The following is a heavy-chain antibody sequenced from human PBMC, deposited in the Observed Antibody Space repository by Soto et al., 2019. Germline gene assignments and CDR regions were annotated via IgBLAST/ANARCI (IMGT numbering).Heavy chain of an antibody. D-gene: IGHD2-2*03. V-gene: IGHV3-23*01. J-gene: IGHJ6*02. Sequence: EAQLLESGGGLVQPGGSLRLSCATSGFTFNTYAMNWVRQAPGTGLEWVAIFGGTGGSAIHADSVTGRFTISRDPSSNRVYFKMDSLRVEGTAVYYGAKDGFNDGRDMDAWGQGTTVTVSS. CDR3: AKDGFNDGRDMDA. CDR1: GFTFNTYA. CDR2: FGGTGGSA.